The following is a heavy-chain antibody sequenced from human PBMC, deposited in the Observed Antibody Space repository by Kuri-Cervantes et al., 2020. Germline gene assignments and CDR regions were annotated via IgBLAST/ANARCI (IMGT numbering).Heavy chain of an antibody. V-gene: IGHV1-69*05. D-gene: IGHD3-3*01. CDR2: IIPIFGTA. J-gene: IGHJ6*03. CDR3: ARSRGDYDFWSGYNNYYYYMDV. CDR1: GGTFSSYA. Sequence: SVKVSCKASGGTFSSYAISWVRQAPGQGLEWMGGIIPIFGTANYAQKFQGRVTITTDESTSTAYMELSRLRSDDTAVYYCARSRGDYDFWSGYNNYYYYMDVWGKGTTVTVSS.